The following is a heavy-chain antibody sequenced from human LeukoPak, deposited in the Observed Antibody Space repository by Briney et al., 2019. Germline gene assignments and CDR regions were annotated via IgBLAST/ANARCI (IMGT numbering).Heavy chain of an antibody. CDR3: ARDLIVVVVAATGAFDI. J-gene: IGHJ3*02. D-gene: IGHD2-15*01. Sequence: ASVKVSCKASGYTFTSYGISWVRQAPGQGLEWMGWISAYNGNTNYAQKLQGRVTMTTDTSTSTAYKELRSLRSDDTAVCYCARDLIVVVVAATGAFDIWGQGTMVTVSS. CDR1: GYTFTSYG. V-gene: IGHV1-18*01. CDR2: ISAYNGNT.